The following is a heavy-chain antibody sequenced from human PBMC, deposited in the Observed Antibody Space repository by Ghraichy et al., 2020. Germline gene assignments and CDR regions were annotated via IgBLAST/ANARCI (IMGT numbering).Heavy chain of an antibody. Sequence: GSLRLSCAASGFTLSNYAMHWVRQVPGKGLEWVARISHDGRQKYNSDSVKGRFTISADYSESTVYLLMNSLTPEDTAVYYCSREQNSESYRTSDYWGQGTLVTVSS. J-gene: IGHJ4*02. CDR3: SREQNSESYRTSDY. V-gene: IGHV3-30*04. CDR2: ISHDGRQK. D-gene: IGHD1-26*01. CDR1: GFTLSNYA.